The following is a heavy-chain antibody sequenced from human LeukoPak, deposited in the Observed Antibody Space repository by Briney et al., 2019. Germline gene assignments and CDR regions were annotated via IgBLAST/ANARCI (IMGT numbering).Heavy chain of an antibody. CDR1: GFTFSSYS. CDR2: ISSSSSTI. Sequence: GGSLRLSCAASGFTFSSYSMNWVRQAPGKGLEWVSYISSSSSTIYYADSVKGRFTISRDNAKNSLYLQMNSLRAEDTALYYCAKDIAADYYGSGSYYYWGQGILVTVSS. D-gene: IGHD3-10*01. V-gene: IGHV3-48*01. J-gene: IGHJ4*02. CDR3: AKDIAADYYGSGSYYY.